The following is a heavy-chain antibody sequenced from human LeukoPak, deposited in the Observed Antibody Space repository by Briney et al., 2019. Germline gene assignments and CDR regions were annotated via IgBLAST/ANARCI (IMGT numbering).Heavy chain of an antibody. CDR2: ISAYNGNT. J-gene: IGHJ3*02. D-gene: IGHD4-17*01. Sequence: ASVKVSCKASGYTFTSYGISWVRQAPGQGLEWMGWISAYNGNTNYAQKLQGRVTMTTDTSTSTAYMGLRSLRSDDTAVYYCARSSDYGDYVGGAFDIWGQGTMVTVSS. V-gene: IGHV1-18*01. CDR3: ARSSDYGDYVGGAFDI. CDR1: GYTFTSYG.